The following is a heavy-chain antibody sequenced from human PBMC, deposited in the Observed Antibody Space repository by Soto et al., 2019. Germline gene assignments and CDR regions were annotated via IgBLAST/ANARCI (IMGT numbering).Heavy chain of an antibody. V-gene: IGHV4-34*01. CDR1: GGSFSDYY. CDR2: INHSGST. D-gene: IGHD2-15*01. CDR3: ARLVVVVAATGHYVNWFDP. Sequence: QVQLQQWGAGLLKPSETLSLTCAVYGGSFSDYYWSWIRQPPGKGLEWIGEINHSGSTNYNPSLKSRVTISVDTSKNQFSLKLSSVTAADTAVYYCARLVVVVAATGHYVNWFDPWGQGTLVTVSS. J-gene: IGHJ5*02.